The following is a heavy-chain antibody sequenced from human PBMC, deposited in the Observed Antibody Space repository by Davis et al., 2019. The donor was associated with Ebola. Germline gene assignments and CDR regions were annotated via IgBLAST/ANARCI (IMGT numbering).Heavy chain of an antibody. D-gene: IGHD2-21*01. CDR2: IWYDGSNK. CDR3: ARGYAYCGGDCWTFDY. Sequence: GESLKISCAASGFTFSSYGMHWVRQAPGKGLEWVAVIWYDGSNKYYADSVKGRFTISRDNSKNTLYLQMNSLRAEDTAVYYCARGYAYCGGDCWTFDYWGQGTLVTVSS. J-gene: IGHJ4*02. CDR1: GFTFSSYG. V-gene: IGHV3-33*01.